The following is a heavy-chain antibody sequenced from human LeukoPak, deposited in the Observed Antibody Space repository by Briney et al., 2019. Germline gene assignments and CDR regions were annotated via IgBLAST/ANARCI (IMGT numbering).Heavy chain of an antibody. Sequence: SETLSLTCAVSGGSLSGYYWSWIRQSPGKGLEWMGDIHHDGRTKYKSSFKSRITIFLVSSKNEVPLRLSPVTPADTALYFCARDVVPRDYGDTLNAYDLWGQGTMVTVS. CDR2: IHHDGRT. D-gene: IGHD4-17*01. CDR3: ARDVVPRDYGDTLNAYDL. CDR1: GGSLSGYY. J-gene: IGHJ3*01. V-gene: IGHV4-34*01.